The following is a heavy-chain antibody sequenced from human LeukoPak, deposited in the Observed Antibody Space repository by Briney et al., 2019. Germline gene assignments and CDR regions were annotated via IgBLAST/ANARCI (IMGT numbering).Heavy chain of an antibody. CDR3: ARETITIFGVVIDY. D-gene: IGHD3-3*01. Sequence: PSETLSLTCTVSGGSISSYYWSWIRQPPGKGLEWIGEINHSGSTNYNPSLKSRVTISVDTSKNQFSLKLSSVTAADTAVYYCARETITIFGVVIDYWGQGTLVTVSS. CDR2: INHSGST. J-gene: IGHJ4*02. V-gene: IGHV4-34*01. CDR1: GGSISSYY.